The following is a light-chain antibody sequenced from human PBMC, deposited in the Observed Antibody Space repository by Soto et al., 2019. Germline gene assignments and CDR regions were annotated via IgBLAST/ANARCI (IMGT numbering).Light chain of an antibody. CDR3: QKYNSYSWT. J-gene: IGKJ1*01. CDR2: DAS. CDR1: QSISSW. Sequence: DIQMTQSPSTLSASVGDRVTITCRARQSISSWLAWYQQKPGKAPKLLIYDASSLESGVTSRISGSGSGIEFTLTSSSLQPDDFANYYCQKYNSYSWTFGQGTKVEIK. V-gene: IGKV1-5*01.